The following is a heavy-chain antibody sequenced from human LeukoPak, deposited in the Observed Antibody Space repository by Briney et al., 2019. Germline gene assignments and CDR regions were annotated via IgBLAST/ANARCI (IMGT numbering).Heavy chain of an antibody. CDR1: GFTFSSYA. V-gene: IGHV3-23*01. Sequence: PGGSLRLSCAASGFTFSSYAMSWVRQAPGKGLDWVSAISGSGGNTYYADSVKGRFTISRDNSKNTLYLQMNSLRAEDTAVYYCAKDQYGGNPQYYFDHWGQGTLVTVSS. CDR3: AKDQYGGNPQYYFDH. J-gene: IGHJ4*02. CDR2: ISGSGGNT. D-gene: IGHD4-23*01.